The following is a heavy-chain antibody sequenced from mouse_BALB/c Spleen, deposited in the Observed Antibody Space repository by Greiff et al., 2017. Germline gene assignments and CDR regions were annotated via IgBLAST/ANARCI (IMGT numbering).Heavy chain of an antibody. CDR3: ARYTITNYYAMDY. Sequence: EVKLVESGPSLVKPSQTLSLTCSVTGDSITSGYWNWIRKFPGNKLEYMGYISYSGSTYYNPSLKSRISITRDTSKNQYYLQLNSVTTEDTATYYCARYTITNYYAMDYWGQGTSVTVSS. V-gene: IGHV3-8*02. D-gene: IGHD2-4*01. J-gene: IGHJ4*01. CDR1: GDSITSGY. CDR2: ISYSGST.